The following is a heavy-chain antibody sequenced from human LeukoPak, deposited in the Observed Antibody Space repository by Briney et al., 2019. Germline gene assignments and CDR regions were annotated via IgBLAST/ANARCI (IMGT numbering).Heavy chain of an antibody. Sequence: PGGSLRSSCAASGCTFSDYYMSWIRQAPGKGLEWVSYISSSSSYTNYADSVKGRFTNSSDNANNSLYLQINSLRAEDTAVYYCERVHGEVPAAMGSGGQGTLVTVSS. V-gene: IGHV3-11*05. CDR1: GCTFSDYY. CDR2: ISSSSSYT. J-gene: IGHJ4*02. CDR3: ERVHGEVPAAMGS. D-gene: IGHD2-2*01.